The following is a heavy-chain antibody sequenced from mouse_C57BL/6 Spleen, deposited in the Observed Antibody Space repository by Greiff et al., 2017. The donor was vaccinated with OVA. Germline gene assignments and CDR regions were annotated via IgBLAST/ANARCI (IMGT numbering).Heavy chain of an antibody. D-gene: IGHD1-1*01. Sequence: VQLQESGPGLVAPSQSLSITCNVSGFSLTSYGVHWVRQPPGKGLERLVVIWSDGSTTYNSDLISSLGTSKDNPNSQVFLKMNSLQTDDTAMYYCARHYYGSSCWYFDVWGTGTTVTVSS. CDR2: IWSDGST. J-gene: IGHJ1*03. V-gene: IGHV2-6-1*01. CDR1: GFSLTSYG. CDR3: ARHYYGSSCWYFDV.